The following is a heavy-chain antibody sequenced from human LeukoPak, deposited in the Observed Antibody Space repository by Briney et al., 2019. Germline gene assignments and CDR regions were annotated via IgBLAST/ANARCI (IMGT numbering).Heavy chain of an antibody. CDR2: IRGDGSMT. CDR1: EFTFSAYW. D-gene: IGHD6-25*01. J-gene: IGHJ4*02. V-gene: IGHV3-74*01. CDR3: ARENLAAAADY. Sequence: GGSLRLSCAASEFTFSAYWMHWVRQAPGKGLVWVSRIRGDGSMTNYADSVKGRFTISRDNAKNTLYLQMNSLRLEDTAVYYCARENLAAAADYWGQGTVVTVSS.